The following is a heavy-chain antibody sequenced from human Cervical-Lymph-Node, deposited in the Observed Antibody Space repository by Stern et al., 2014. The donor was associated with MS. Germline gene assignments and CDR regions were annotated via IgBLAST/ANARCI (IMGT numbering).Heavy chain of an antibody. V-gene: IGHV4-61*02. D-gene: IGHD4-23*01. Sequence: QVQLQESGPGLVKPSQTLSLTCTVSGGSISSGSYYWSWIRQPAGKGLEWIGRIYTSGSTNYNPSLKSRVTISVDTSKNQFSLKLSSGTAADTAVYYCARGIYGGNSGFRYWYFDLWGRGTLVTVSS. CDR3: ARGIYGGNSGFRYWYFDL. J-gene: IGHJ2*01. CDR1: GGSISSGSYY. CDR2: IYTSGST.